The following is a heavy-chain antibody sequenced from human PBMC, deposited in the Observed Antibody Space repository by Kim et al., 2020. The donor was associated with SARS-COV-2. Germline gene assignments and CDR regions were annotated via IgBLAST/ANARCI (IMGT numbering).Heavy chain of an antibody. V-gene: IGHV6-1*01. CDR1: GDSVSSNSGA. D-gene: IGHD6-13*01. J-gene: IGHJ4*02. CDR2: TYYRSKWYN. CDR3: AIDAPGIAAAGKARYFDY. Sequence: SQTLSLTCAISGDSVSSNSGAWNWIRQSPSRGLELLGRTYYRSKWYNDYAVSVKSRITINPDTSKNQFSLQLNSVTPEDTAVYYCAIDAPGIAAAGKARYFDYWGQGTLVTASS.